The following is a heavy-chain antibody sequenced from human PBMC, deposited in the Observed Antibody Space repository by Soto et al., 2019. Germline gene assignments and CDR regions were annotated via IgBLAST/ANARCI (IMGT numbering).Heavy chain of an antibody. J-gene: IGHJ4*02. CDR3: ARGDGYNLYDY. Sequence: QVQLQESGPGLVKPSETLSLTCTVSGGSISSYYWSWIRQPPGKGLEWIGYIYYSGSTNYNPSLKSRVTISVDTSKNQFSLKLSSVNAADTAVYYCARGDGYNLYDYWGQGTLVTVSS. V-gene: IGHV4-59*01. D-gene: IGHD5-12*01. CDR2: IYYSGST. CDR1: GGSISSYY.